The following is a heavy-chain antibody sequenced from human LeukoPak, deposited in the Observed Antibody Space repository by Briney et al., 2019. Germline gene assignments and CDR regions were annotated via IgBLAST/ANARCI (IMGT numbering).Heavy chain of an antibody. V-gene: IGHV3-15*01. CDR2: IKSKTGGGTT. CDR1: GFTFSDAW. J-gene: IGHJ4*02. CDR3: MTDRQWLRDY. Sequence: GGSLRLSCAASGFTFSDAWMSWVRQAPGKGLEWVGRIKSKTGGGTTDYAAPVKGRFTISRDDSKNTLYLQMNGLTTEDTAVYFCMTDRQWLRDYWGQGTLVTVSS. D-gene: IGHD6-19*01.